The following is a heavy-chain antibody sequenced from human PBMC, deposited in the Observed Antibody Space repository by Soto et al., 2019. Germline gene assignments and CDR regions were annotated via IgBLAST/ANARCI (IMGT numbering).Heavy chain of an antibody. CDR1: GGSISSSSYY. V-gene: IGHV4-39*02. CDR3: ARDKITGLFDF. J-gene: IGHJ4*02. Sequence: SENLSLTCTVSGGSISSSSYYWGWIRQPPGKGLEWIGSIYYSGSTYYNPSLKSRVTISVDTSKNQFSLKLTSVTAADTAVYYCARDKITGLFDFWGQGTLVTVSS. CDR2: IYYSGST. D-gene: IGHD2-8*02.